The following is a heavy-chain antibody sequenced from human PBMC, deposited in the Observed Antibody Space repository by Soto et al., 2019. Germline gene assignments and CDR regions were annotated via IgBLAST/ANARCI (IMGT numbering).Heavy chain of an antibody. CDR2: IWYDGSNK. J-gene: IGHJ4*02. CDR3: ARDLSYGGTFDY. Sequence: QVQLVESGGGVVQPGRSLRLSCAASGFTFSSYGMHWVRQAPGKGLEWVAVIWYDGSNKYYADSVKGRFTIPRDNSKNTLYLQMNSLRAEDTAVYYCARDLSYGGTFDYWGQGTLVTVSS. V-gene: IGHV3-33*01. D-gene: IGHD3-16*01. CDR1: GFTFSSYG.